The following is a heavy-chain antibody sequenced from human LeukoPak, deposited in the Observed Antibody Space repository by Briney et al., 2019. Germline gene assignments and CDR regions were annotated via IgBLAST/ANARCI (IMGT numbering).Heavy chain of an antibody. CDR1: GFTVSSNY. CDR2: IYSGGST. V-gene: IGHV3-66*01. Sequence: GGSLRLSCAASGFTVSSNYMSWVRQAPGKGLEWVSVIYSGGSTYYADSVKGRFTISRDNSKNTLYLQMNSLRAEDTAVYYCARDRTLRGFGFDYWGQGTLVTVSS. D-gene: IGHD5-12*01. CDR3: ARDRTLRGFGFDY. J-gene: IGHJ4*02.